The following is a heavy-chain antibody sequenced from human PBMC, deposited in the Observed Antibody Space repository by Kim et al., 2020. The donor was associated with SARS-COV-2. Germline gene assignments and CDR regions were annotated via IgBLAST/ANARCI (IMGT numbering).Heavy chain of an antibody. CDR2: ISGSGGST. CDR1: GFTFSSYA. CDR3: ASHKPLGYYYGMDV. Sequence: GGSLRLSCAASGFTFSSYAMSWVRQAPGKGLKWVSAISGSGGSTYYADSVKGRFTISRDNSKNTLYLQMNSLRAEDTAVYYCASHKPLGYYYGMDVWGQGTTVTVSS. J-gene: IGHJ6*02. V-gene: IGHV3-23*01. D-gene: IGHD3-16*01.